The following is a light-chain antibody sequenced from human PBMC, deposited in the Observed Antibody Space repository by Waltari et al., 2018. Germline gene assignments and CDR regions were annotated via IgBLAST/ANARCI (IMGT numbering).Light chain of an antibody. CDR1: QSVLYSSDNRNY. Sequence: DIVMTPSPDSLAVSLCERATINCKSSQSVLYSSDNRNYLAWYQQKPGQPPNLLIYWASTRESGVPDRFSGSGSGTDFTLTISSLQAEDVAVYYCQQYYITPLSFGGGTKVEIK. V-gene: IGKV4-1*01. CDR2: WAS. CDR3: QQYYITPLS. J-gene: IGKJ4*01.